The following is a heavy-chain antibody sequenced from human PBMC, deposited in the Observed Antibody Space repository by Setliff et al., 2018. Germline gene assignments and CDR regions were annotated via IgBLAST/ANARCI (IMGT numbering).Heavy chain of an antibody. D-gene: IGHD5-18*01. J-gene: IGHJ5*01. CDR1: GFSFSNYA. CDR2: FSSRNDYI. V-gene: IGHV3-21*01. Sequence: GGSLRLSCEASGFSFSNYAMNWVRQAPGKGLAWVASFSSRNDYIYHADSVKGRFAISRDNAKTSLYLQMDSLRVDDMAVYFCARSPGWIPWFDSWGQGPLITVSS. CDR3: ARSPGWIPWFDS.